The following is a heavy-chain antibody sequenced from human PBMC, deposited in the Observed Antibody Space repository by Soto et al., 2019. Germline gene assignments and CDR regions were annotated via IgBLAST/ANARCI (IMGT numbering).Heavy chain of an antibody. J-gene: IGHJ4*02. V-gene: IGHV3-23*01. D-gene: IGHD3-22*01. Sequence: PGGSLRLSCAASGFTFSSYAMSWVRQAPGKGLEWVSAISGSGGSTYYADSVKGRLTISRVNSKNTLYLQMNSLRAEDTAVYYCAKDHGIVVAPYFDYWGQGTLVTVSS. CDR2: ISGSGGST. CDR3: AKDHGIVVAPYFDY. CDR1: GFTFSSYA.